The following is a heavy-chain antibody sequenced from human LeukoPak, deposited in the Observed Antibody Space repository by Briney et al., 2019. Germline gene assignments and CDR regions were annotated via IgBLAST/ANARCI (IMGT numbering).Heavy chain of an antibody. J-gene: IGHJ4*02. CDR1: GFSLSTSGVG. D-gene: IGHD2-2*01. V-gene: IGHV2-5*02. Sequence: KVSGPTMVKPTQTLTLTCTFSGFSLSTSGVGVGWIRQPPGKALEWLALIYWDDGKRYSPSLKSRLTITKDTSKNQVVLTMTNMAPVDTATYYCAHSPILPVAMPFEYWGQGTLVTVSS. CDR2: IYWDDGK. CDR3: AHSPILPVAMPFEY.